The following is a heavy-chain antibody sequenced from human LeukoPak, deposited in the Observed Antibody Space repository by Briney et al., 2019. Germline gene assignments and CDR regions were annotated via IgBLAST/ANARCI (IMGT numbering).Heavy chain of an antibody. V-gene: IGHV4-59*01. J-gene: IGHJ6*03. CDR2: IYYSGST. Sequence: SETLSLTCTVSGGSISSYYWSWIRQPPGKGLEWIGYIYYSGSTNYNPSLKSRVTISVDTSKNQFSLKLSSVTAADTAVYYCARGGAPYYYYYYMDVWGQGTMVTVSS. CDR3: ARGGAPYYYYYYMDV. CDR1: GGSISSYY.